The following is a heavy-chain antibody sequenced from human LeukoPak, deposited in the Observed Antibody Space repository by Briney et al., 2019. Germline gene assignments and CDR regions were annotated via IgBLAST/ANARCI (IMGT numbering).Heavy chain of an antibody. CDR2: IGSDSTYI. J-gene: IGHJ4*02. CDR1: GFTFSSCS. D-gene: IGHD7-27*01. CDR3: ATGDGY. Sequence: GGSLRLSCAASGFTFSSCSMNWVRQAPGKGLEWVSSIGSDSTYIYYTDSVKGRFTISRDNAKNSLYLQMNSLRAEDTAVYYCATGDGYWGQGTLVTVSS. V-gene: IGHV3-21*01.